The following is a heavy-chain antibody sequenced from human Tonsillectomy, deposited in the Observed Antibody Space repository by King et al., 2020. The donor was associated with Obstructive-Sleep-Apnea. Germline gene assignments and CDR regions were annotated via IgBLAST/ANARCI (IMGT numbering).Heavy chain of an antibody. J-gene: IGHJ3*02. D-gene: IGHD3-16*01. Sequence: QLVQSGPEVKKPGTSVKVSCKASGFTFTRSAMQWVRQARGQRLEWIGWIVVGSGNTNYAQKFQERVTITRDMSKSTAYMELSSLRSEDTAVYYCAAGSPSVYYDSDGYAFDIWGQGTMVTVSS. V-gene: IGHV1-58*02. CDR1: GFTFTRSA. CDR3: AAGSPSVYYDSDGYAFDI. CDR2: IVVGSGNT.